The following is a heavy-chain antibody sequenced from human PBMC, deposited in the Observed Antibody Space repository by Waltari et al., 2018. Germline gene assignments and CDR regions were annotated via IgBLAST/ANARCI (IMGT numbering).Heavy chain of an antibody. J-gene: IGHJ6*02. V-gene: IGHV3-21*06. CDR2: ISGSGSHI. CDR3: ASRSPPARYNAMDF. Sequence: ELQLVESGGGLVKPGGSLRLACAASGILLRTSDMNWVRRAPGKGLEGFSSISGSGSHIYYAASVRGRFTISRDNAQSSLYLQMDTLRAEDTAVYYCASRSPPARYNAMDFWGQGTTVTVSS. D-gene: IGHD2-2*01. CDR1: GILLRTSD.